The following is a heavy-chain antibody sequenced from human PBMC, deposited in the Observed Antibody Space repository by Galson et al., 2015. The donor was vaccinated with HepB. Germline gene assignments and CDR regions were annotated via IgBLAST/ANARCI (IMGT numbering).Heavy chain of an antibody. CDR2: ISGSGGST. Sequence: SLRLSCAASGFTFSSYAMSWVRQAPGKGLEWVSAISGSGGSTYYADSVKGQFTISRDNSKNTLYLQMNSLRAEDTAVYYCAKASISYDSSPQYFQHWGQGTLVTVSS. CDR1: GFTFSSYA. J-gene: IGHJ1*01. V-gene: IGHV3-23*01. D-gene: IGHD3-22*01. CDR3: AKASISYDSSPQYFQH.